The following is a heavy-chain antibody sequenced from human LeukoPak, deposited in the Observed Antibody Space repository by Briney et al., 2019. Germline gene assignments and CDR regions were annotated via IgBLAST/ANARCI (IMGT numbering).Heavy chain of an antibody. J-gene: IGHJ4*02. V-gene: IGHV4-4*02. CDR1: GGSISSSNW. D-gene: IGHD3-10*01. Sequence: KPSETLSLTCAVSGGSISSSNWWSWVRQPPGKGLEWIGEIYHSGSTNYNPSLKSRVTISVDKSKNQFSLKLRFVTAADTAVYYCARVGGSGSYYDYWGQGTLVTVSS. CDR2: IYHSGST. CDR3: ARVGGSGSYYDY.